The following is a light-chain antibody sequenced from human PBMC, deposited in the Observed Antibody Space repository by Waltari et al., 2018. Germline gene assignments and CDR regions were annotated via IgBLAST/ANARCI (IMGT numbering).Light chain of an antibody. V-gene: IGKV3-15*01. CDR2: AAS. Sequence: EVVMTQSPATLSLSPGEGVTLSCRASKSVSNNLAWYQPKPGQAPRLLIYAASTRATGIPSRFSGSGSGTEFSLTISSLQSEDFAVYYCQQHIDWPRTFGQGTKVEV. CDR3: QQHIDWPRT. J-gene: IGKJ1*01. CDR1: KSVSNN.